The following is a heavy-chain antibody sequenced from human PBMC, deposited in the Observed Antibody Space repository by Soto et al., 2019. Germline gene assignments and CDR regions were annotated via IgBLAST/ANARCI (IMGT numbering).Heavy chain of an antibody. CDR1: GGSISNFY. CDR2: IYYSGST. Sequence: QVQLQESGPGLVKPSETLSLTCTVSGGSISNFYWSWIRQPPGKGLEWIGYIYYSGSTNYNPSLKSRVTISVATSKTPFSLTLSSVTAADTSVYFCARRYGGNLDYWGQGTLVTVSS. J-gene: IGHJ4*02. V-gene: IGHV4-59*08. CDR3: ARRYGGNLDY. D-gene: IGHD1-26*01.